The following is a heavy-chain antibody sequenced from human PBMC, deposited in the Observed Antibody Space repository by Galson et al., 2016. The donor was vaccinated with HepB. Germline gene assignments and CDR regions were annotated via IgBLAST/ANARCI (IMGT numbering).Heavy chain of an antibody. CDR1: GFNFRTYA. J-gene: IGHJ6*02. CDR2: ISYDGNNK. Sequence: SLRLSCAASGFNFRTYAMHWVRQAPGKGLEWVAVISYDGNNKYYAHSVEGRVTISRDNSKNTLYLQMSSLRGEDTAMYFCVRGSEPSYLYAMDVWGQGTTVAVSS. D-gene: IGHD2-8*01. V-gene: IGHV3-30-3*01. CDR3: VRGSEPSYLYAMDV.